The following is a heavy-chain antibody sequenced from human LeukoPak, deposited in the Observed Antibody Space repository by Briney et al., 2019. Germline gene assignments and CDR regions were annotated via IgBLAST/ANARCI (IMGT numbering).Heavy chain of an antibody. V-gene: IGHV3-23*01. D-gene: IGHD4-17*01. CDR3: AKDPNGDYIGAFDF. Sequence: GGSLRLSCAVSGLTFSNYAMMWLRQALGQGLEWVSAINSGHWALYADSVKGRFTISRDDSKNTLYLQMSSLRAEDTAVYYCAKDPNGDYIGAFDFLGRGTMVTVSS. CDR1: GLTFSNYA. CDR2: INSGHWA. J-gene: IGHJ3*01.